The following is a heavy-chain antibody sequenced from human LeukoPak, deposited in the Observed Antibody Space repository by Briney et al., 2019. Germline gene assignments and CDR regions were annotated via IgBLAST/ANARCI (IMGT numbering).Heavy chain of an antibody. CDR2: IIPIFGTA. D-gene: IGHD6-6*01. Sequence: ASVKVSCKASGGTFSSYAISWVRQAPGQGLEWMGGIIPIFGTANYAQKFQGRVTITTDESTSTAYMELSSLRSEDTAVYYCASDVFRGSSDHYLDYWGQGTLVTVSS. V-gene: IGHV1-69*05. J-gene: IGHJ4*02. CDR1: GGTFSSYA. CDR3: ASDVFRGSSDHYLDY.